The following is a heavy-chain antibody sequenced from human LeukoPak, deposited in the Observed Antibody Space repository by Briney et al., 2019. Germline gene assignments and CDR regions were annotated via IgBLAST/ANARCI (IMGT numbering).Heavy chain of an antibody. CDR2: INPNSGGT. D-gene: IGHD3-22*01. J-gene: IGHJ4*02. V-gene: IGHV1-2*02. Sequence: ASVKVSCKASGYTFTGYYMHWVRQAPGQGLEWMGWINPNSGGTNYAQKFQGRVTMTGDTSISTAYMELSRLRSDDTAVYYCARSPDYYDSSVYDYWGQGTLVTVSS. CDR1: GYTFTGYY. CDR3: ARSPDYYDSSVYDY.